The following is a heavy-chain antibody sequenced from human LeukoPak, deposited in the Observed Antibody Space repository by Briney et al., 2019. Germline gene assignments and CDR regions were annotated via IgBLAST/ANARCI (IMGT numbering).Heavy chain of an antibody. CDR2: INHSGST. D-gene: IGHD2-2*01. V-gene: IGHV4-34*01. J-gene: IGHJ5*02. CDR1: GGSFCGYY. Sequence: KSSETLSLTCAVYGGSFCGYYWSWIRQPPGKGLEWIGEINHSGSTNYNPSLKSRVTISVDTSKNQFSLKLSSVTAADTAVYYCARAGGRYCSSTSCYPYNWFDPWGQGTLVTVSS. CDR3: ARAGGRYCSSTSCYPYNWFDP.